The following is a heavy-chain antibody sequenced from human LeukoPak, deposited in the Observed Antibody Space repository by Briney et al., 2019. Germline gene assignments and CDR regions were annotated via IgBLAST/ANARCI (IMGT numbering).Heavy chain of an antibody. D-gene: IGHD2-21*02. CDR2: IKSKTDGGTT. CDR1: GFTFSNAW. V-gene: IGHV3-15*01. J-gene: IGHJ4*02. CDR3: TTDLLAYCGGDCYYY. Sequence: PEGSLRLSCAASGFTFSNAWMSWVRQAPGKGLEWVGRIKSKTDGGTTDYAAPVKGRFTISRDDSKNTLYLQMNSLKTEDTAVYYCTTDLLAYCGGDCYYYWGQGTLVTVSS.